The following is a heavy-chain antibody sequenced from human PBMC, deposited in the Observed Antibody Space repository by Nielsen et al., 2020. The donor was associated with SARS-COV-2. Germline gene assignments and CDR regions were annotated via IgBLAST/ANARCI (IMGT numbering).Heavy chain of an antibody. V-gene: IGHV3-9*01. CDR1: GFTFDDYA. D-gene: IGHD6-13*01. CDR2: ISWNSGSI. Sequence: GGSLRLSCAASGFTFDDYAMHWVRQAPGKGLEWVSGISWNSGSIGYADSVKGRFTISRDNAKNSLYLQMNSLRAEDTALYYCAKAPHGIAAAVYFDYWGQGTLVTVSS. J-gene: IGHJ4*02. CDR3: AKAPHGIAAAVYFDY.